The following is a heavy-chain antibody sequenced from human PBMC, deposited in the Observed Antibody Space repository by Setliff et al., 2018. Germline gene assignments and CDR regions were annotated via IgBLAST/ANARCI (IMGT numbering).Heavy chain of an antibody. CDR1: GFSFTDYL. D-gene: IGHD3-16*01. CDR3: ARDPLGLEDITLFDY. Sequence: GASVKVSCKAPGFSFTDYLMNWMRQATEQGLEWMGRINLNTGNIFYAQEFQGRVTLTRDASTSTAYMELTGLRYDDTAIYYCARDPLGLEDITLFDYWGQGTLVTVSS. CDR2: INLNTGNI. V-gene: IGHV1-2*02. J-gene: IGHJ4*02.